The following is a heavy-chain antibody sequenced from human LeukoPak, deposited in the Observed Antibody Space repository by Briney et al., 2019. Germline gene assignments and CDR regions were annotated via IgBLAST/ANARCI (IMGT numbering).Heavy chain of an antibody. Sequence: GGSLKLSCVASGFMFSGSAMHWVRQASRKGLEWVGCIRSKANSYATAYAVSVEGRFTISRDDSENTAYLHMNSLKAEDTAVYYCTRFNREPYCMDVWGQGTAVTVSS. V-gene: IGHV3-73*01. D-gene: IGHD1-14*01. CDR1: GFMFSGSA. J-gene: IGHJ6*02. CDR3: TRFNREPYCMDV. CDR2: IRSKANSYAT.